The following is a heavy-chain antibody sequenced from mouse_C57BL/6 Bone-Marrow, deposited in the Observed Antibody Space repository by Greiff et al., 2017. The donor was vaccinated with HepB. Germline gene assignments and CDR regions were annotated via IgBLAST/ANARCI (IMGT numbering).Heavy chain of an antibody. J-gene: IGHJ1*03. CDR2: FYPGSGSL. V-gene: IGHV1-62-2*01. Sequence: VQLLESGAELVKPGASVKLSCKASGYTFPEYTIHWVKQRSGQGLEWIGWFYPGSGSLKYNEKFKDKATLTADKSSSTVYMELSRLTSEDAAVYFCARDERRELLRYFDGWGTGTTVTVS. CDR3: ARDERRELLRYFDG. CDR1: GYTFPEYT. D-gene: IGHD1-1*01.